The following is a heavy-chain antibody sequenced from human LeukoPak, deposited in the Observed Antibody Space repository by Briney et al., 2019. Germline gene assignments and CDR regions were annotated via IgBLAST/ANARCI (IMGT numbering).Heavy chain of an antibody. CDR3: ARGGNCYGSGTYYNFPY. Sequence: SETLSLTCSVSNYSISSGYYWGWIRQPPGKGLEWIGSIHHGGNTYSNPSLKSRVTISVDTSKNQFSLKLTSVTAADTAVYYCARGGNCYGSGTYYNFPYWGQGTLVTVSS. CDR1: NYSISSGYY. V-gene: IGHV4-38-2*02. D-gene: IGHD3-10*01. J-gene: IGHJ4*02. CDR2: IHHGGNT.